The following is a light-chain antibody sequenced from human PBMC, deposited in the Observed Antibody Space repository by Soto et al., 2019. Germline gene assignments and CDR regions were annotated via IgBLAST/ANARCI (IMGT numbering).Light chain of an antibody. CDR2: GAS. V-gene: IGKV3D-15*01. J-gene: IGKJ4*01. CDR3: QQYDDWMRHT. Sequence: EIVMTQSPATLSVSPGERATLSCRASQSLNIYLAWYQQKPGQVPRLLIFGASSRATGIPTRFRGSGSGTEFNLTISRPQSEHFAVYFCQQYDDWMRHTFGGETKVGIK. CDR1: QSLNIY.